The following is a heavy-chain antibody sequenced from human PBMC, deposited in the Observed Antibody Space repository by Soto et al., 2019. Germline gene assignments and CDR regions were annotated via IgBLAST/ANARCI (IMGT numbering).Heavy chain of an antibody. CDR1: GFTFDNYA. D-gene: IGHD6-13*01. CDR3: VKDMRAAGPNEGFLDY. V-gene: IGHV3-9*01. CDR2: ISWGSASI. J-gene: IGHJ4*01. Sequence: GGSLRVSCAASGFTFDNYALHWVRQAPGKGLEWVSGISWGSASIDYADSVKGRFTISRDNAKNSLHLQMNSLRAEDTALYYCVKDMRAAGPNEGFLDYWGHGTLVTVSS.